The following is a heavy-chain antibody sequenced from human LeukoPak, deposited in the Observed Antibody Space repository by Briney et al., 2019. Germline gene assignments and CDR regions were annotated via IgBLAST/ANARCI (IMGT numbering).Heavy chain of an antibody. J-gene: IGHJ4*02. V-gene: IGHV1-69*05. Sequence: SVKVSCKASGGTFSSYAISWVRQAPGQGLEWMGRISPIFGTANYAQKFQGGVTITTDESTSTAYMELSSLRSEDTAVYYCARVGWSGSWDYWGQGTLVTVSS. CDR3: ARVGWSGSWDY. D-gene: IGHD3-3*01. CDR1: GGTFSSYA. CDR2: ISPIFGTA.